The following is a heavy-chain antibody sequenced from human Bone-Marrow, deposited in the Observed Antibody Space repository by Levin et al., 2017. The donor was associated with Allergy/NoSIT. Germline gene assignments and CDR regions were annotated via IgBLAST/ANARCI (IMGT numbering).Heavy chain of an antibody. CDR2: IYYSGTT. Sequence: SETLSLTCTVSGGSISSSIYYWGWIRQPPGKGLEWIGSIYYSGTTYYNPSLRSRVTISVDTSKNQFSLKLNSVTAADTAVYYCAKHGGNCSGGSCKEYFQHWGQGTLVTVPS. CDR3: AKHGGNCSGGSCKEYFQH. V-gene: IGHV4-39*01. CDR1: GGSISSSIYY. J-gene: IGHJ1*01. D-gene: IGHD2-15*01.